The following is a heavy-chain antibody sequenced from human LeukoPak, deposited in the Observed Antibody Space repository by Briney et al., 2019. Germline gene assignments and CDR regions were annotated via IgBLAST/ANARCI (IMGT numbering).Heavy chain of an antibody. CDR1: GFIFSNNY. V-gene: IGHV3-23*01. CDR3: AKGAEIDH. J-gene: IGHJ4*02. CDR2: MTGPADTT. Sequence: GGSLRPSCAASGFIFSNNYMNWVRQAPGKGPEWPSAMTGPADTTYYAESVKGRFTISRDYSKSMVYLQMNSLRVEDTAIYYCAKGAEIDHWGQGTLVTVSS.